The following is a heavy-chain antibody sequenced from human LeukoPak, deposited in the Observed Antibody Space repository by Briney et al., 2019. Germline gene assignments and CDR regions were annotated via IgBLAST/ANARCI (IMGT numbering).Heavy chain of an antibody. V-gene: IGHV1-2*02. CDR2: INPNSGGT. J-gene: IGHJ4*02. CDR3: ARGLNYYDSSGCGY. D-gene: IGHD3-22*01. CDR1: GYTFTGYY. Sequence: GASVKVSCKASGYTFTGYYMHWVRQAPGQGLEWMGWINPNSGGTNYAQKFQGRVTMTRDTPISTAYMELSRLRSDDTAVYYCARGLNYYDSSGCGYWGQGTLVTVSS.